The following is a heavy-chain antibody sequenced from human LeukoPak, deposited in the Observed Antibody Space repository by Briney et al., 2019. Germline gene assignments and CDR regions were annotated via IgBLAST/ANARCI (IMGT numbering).Heavy chain of an antibody. V-gene: IGHV3-23*01. CDR1: GFTFSSYA. Sequence: GGSLRLPCAASGFTFSSYAMSWVRQAPGKGLEWVSAISGSGGSTYYADSVKGRFTISRDNSKNTLYLQMNSLRAEDTAVYYCARVRYFDWLLYYFDYWGQGTLVTVSS. D-gene: IGHD3-9*01. J-gene: IGHJ4*02. CDR2: ISGSGGST. CDR3: ARVRYFDWLLYYFDY.